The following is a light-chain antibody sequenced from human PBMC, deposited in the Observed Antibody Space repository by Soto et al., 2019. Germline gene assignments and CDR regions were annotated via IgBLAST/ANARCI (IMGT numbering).Light chain of an antibody. CDR2: AAS. Sequence: DIQMTQSPSSLSASVGDRVTITCRASQSISTYLHWYQQKAGKAPKLLISAASNLQSGVPSRFSAIESGTDFTLTLNSLQPEDFATYYCQQGYSTPWTFGQGTKMEIK. J-gene: IGKJ1*01. V-gene: IGKV1-39*01. CDR3: QQGYSTPWT. CDR1: QSISTY.